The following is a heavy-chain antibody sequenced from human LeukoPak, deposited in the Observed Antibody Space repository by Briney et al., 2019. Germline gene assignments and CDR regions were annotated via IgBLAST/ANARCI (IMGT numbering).Heavy chain of an antibody. CDR2: ISGSGGST. CDR1: GFTFSSYA. CDR3: AKDVVRGVINGPYYFDY. Sequence: GGSLRLSCAASGFTFSSYAMSWVRQAPGKGLEWVSAISGSGGSTYYADSVKGRFTISRDNSKNTLYLQMNSLRAEDTAVYYCAKDVVRGVINGPYYFDYWGQGTLVTVSS. V-gene: IGHV3-23*01. D-gene: IGHD3-10*01. J-gene: IGHJ4*02.